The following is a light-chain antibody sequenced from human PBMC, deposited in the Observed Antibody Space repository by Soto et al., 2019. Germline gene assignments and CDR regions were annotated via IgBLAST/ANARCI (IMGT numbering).Light chain of an antibody. CDR2: DAS. CDR3: QQYGDWPPDT. Sequence: EIVMTQSPATLSVSPGERATLSCRASQGVSRNLAWYQQKPGQPPRLLIYDASTRATGVPARFGGSGSGTEFTLTISGLQSEDFAVYYCQQYGDWPPDTFGQGTKVEI. CDR1: QGVSRN. V-gene: IGKV3-15*01. J-gene: IGKJ2*01.